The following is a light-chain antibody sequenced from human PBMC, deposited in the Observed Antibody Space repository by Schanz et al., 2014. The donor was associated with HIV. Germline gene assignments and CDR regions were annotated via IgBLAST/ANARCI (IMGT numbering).Light chain of an antibody. V-gene: IGLV2-14*03. CDR1: SSDVATYNY. J-gene: IGLJ2*01. CDR3: SSYTSSNTVI. CDR2: DVS. Sequence: QSALTQPASVSGSPGQPITFSCTGTSSDVATYNYVSWYQQHPGKAPKLMIYDVSNRPSGVSNRFSGSKSGNAASLTIFGLQPEDEAHYYCSSYTSSNTVIFGGGTKLTVL.